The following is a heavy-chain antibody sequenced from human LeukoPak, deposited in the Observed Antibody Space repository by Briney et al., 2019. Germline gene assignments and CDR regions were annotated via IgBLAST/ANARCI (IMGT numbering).Heavy chain of an antibody. J-gene: IGHJ6*02. CDR2: IYSGGST. Sequence: GGSLRLSCAASGFTFSSYVMTWVRQVPGKGLEWVSVIYSGGSTYYADSVKGRFTISRHNSKNTLYLQMNSLRAEDTAVYYCARVYYYYYGMDVWGQGTTVTVSS. CDR1: GFTFSSYV. D-gene: IGHD3-10*01. V-gene: IGHV3-53*04. CDR3: ARVYYYYYGMDV.